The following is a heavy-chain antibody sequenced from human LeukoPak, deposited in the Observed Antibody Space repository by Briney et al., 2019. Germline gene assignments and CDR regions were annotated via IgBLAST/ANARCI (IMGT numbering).Heavy chain of an antibody. V-gene: IGHV4-31*03. CDR3: ARGGNRFGGFYFDY. D-gene: IGHD3-10*01. J-gene: IGHJ4*02. Sequence: PSETPSLTCTVSADSLSSGGHYWARIRQLPGKGLESIGFIHHSGSSRHNPSLKDRVAISVDASRKQFALRLSSVTAADTAIYYCARGGNRFGGFYFDYWGQGIQVIISS. CDR2: IHHSGSS. CDR1: ADSLSSGGHY.